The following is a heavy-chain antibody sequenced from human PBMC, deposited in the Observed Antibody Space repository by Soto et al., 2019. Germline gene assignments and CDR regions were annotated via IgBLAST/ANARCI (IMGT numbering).Heavy chain of an antibody. V-gene: IGHV3-23*01. D-gene: IGHD6-13*01. CDR1: GFTFSSYA. J-gene: IGHJ4*02. Sequence: GGSLRLSCAASGFTFSSYAMSRVRQAPGKGLEWVSAISGSGGSTYYADSVKGRFTISRDNSKNTLYLQMNSLRAEDTAVYYCAKGREYSSRYYFDYWGQGTLVTVSS. CDR3: AKGREYSSRYYFDY. CDR2: ISGSGGST.